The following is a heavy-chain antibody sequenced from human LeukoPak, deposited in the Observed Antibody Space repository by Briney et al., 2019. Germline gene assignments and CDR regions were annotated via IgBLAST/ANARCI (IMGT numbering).Heavy chain of an antibody. V-gene: IGHV5-10-1*01. CDR2: IDPSDSYT. Sequence: GESLKISCKCSGYSFTTYWISWVRQLPGKGREWMGRIDPSDSYTNYSPSFQGHVTISADTSISTAYLKWSSLKASDTAMYYCAKWGAGGDFDVWGQGTMVTVSS. D-gene: IGHD3-16*01. CDR1: GYSFTTYW. CDR3: AKWGAGGDFDV. J-gene: IGHJ3*01.